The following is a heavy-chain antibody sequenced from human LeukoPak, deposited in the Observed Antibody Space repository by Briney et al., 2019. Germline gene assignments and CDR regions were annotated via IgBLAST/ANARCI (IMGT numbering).Heavy chain of an antibody. CDR1: GFTFSSYG. CDR3: ARDGEQWLGDWFDP. CDR2: IKQDGSEK. D-gene: IGHD6-19*01. Sequence: GGSLRLSCAASGFTFSSYGMHWVRQAPGKGLEWVANIKQDGSEKYYVDSVKGRFTISRDNAKNSLYLQMNSLRAEDTAVYYCARDGEQWLGDWFDPWGQGTLVTVSS. J-gene: IGHJ5*02. V-gene: IGHV3-7*01.